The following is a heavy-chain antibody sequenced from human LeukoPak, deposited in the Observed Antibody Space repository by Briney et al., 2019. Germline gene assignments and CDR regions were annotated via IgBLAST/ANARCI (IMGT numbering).Heavy chain of an antibody. CDR1: GFTFSSYA. Sequence: PGGSLRLSCAASGFTFSSYAMSWVRQAPGKGPEWVSAISGSGGSTYYADSVKGRFAISRDNSKNTLYLQMNSLRAEDTAVYYCARDALGKKGVVVITKPFDPWGQGTLVTVSS. CDR3: ARDALGKKGVVVITKPFDP. D-gene: IGHD3-22*01. J-gene: IGHJ5*02. V-gene: IGHV3-23*01. CDR2: ISGSGGST.